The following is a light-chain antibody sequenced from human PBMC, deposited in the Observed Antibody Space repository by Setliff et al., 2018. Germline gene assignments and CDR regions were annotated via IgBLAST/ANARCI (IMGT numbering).Light chain of an antibody. Sequence: QSVLTQPASVSGSPGQSITISCTGTSSDVGGYNYVSWYQQHPGKAPQLIIYDVSNRPSGVSSRFSGSKSGNTASLTISGLQAEDEADYYCTSYTSSITYVFGTGT. CDR2: DVS. J-gene: IGLJ1*01. CDR3: TSYTSSITYV. CDR1: SSDVGGYNY. V-gene: IGLV2-14*03.